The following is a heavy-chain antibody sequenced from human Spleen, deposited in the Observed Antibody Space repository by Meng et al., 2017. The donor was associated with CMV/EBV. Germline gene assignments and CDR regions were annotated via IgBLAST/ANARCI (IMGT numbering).Heavy chain of an antibody. J-gene: IGHJ1*01. D-gene: IGHD2-2*01. Sequence: GESLKISCAASGFTFSRYWMAWVRQAPGKGLEWVANINEDGSEKYYGDFVKGRFTISRDNTKNSLSLQMNSLRAEDTAVYYCAPQGSSSTSTWGQGTLVTVSS. CDR3: APQGSSSTST. V-gene: IGHV3-7*01. CDR1: GFTFSRYW. CDR2: INEDGSEK.